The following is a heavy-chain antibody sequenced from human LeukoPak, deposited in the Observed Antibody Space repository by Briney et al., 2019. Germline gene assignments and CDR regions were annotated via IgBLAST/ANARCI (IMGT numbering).Heavy chain of an antibody. D-gene: IGHD2-15*01. Sequence: SETLSLTCTVSGGSISSSSYYWGWIRRPPGKGLEWIGSIYYSGSTYYNPSLKSRVTISVDTSKNQFSLKLSSVTAADTAVYYCARVHSSLLYCSGGSCNWLDPWGQGTLVTVSS. CDR2: IYYSGST. J-gene: IGHJ5*02. CDR1: GGSISSSSYY. V-gene: IGHV4-39*07. CDR3: ARVHSSLLYCSGGSCNWLDP.